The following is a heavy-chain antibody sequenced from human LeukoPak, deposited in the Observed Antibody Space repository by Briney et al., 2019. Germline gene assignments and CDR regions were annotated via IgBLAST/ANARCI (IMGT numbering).Heavy chain of an antibody. CDR1: VFTFSSYA. CDR2: ISGSGGST. D-gene: IGHD2-15*01. V-gene: IGHV3-23*01. J-gene: IGHJ5*02. CDR3: AKERNWSVVAATLNWFDP. Sequence: GGSLRLSCAASVFTFSSYAMSWVRQAPGKGLEWVSAISGSGGSTYYADSVKGRFTISRDNSKNTLYLQMNSLRAEDTAVYYCAKERNWSVVAATLNWFDPWGQGTLVTVSS.